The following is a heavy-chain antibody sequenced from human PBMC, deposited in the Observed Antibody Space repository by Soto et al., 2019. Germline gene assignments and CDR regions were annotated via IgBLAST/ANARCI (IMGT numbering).Heavy chain of an antibody. V-gene: IGHV3-33*01. CDR3: ARDFTGDDSSGSRTNWFDP. D-gene: IGHD3-22*01. Sequence: QVQLVESGGGVVQPGRSLRLSCAASGFTFSSYGMHWVRQAPGKGLEWVAVIWYDGSNKYYADSVKGRFTISRDNSKNTLSLQMNSLRAEDTAVYYCARDFTGDDSSGSRTNWFDPWGQGTLVTVSS. CDR1: GFTFSSYG. J-gene: IGHJ5*02. CDR2: IWYDGSNK.